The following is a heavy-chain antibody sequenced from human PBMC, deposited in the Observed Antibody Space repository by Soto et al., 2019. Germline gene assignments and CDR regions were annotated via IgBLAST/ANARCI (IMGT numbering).Heavy chain of an antibody. D-gene: IGHD3-10*01. CDR1: GYRFTTYW. Sequence: PGESLKISCEASGYRFTTYWIGWVRQMPGKGLEWMGIIYPGDSDVKYSPSFQGHVTFSVDKSVSTTYLQWSSLEASDSAKYYCARLDGFPNYRAMDVWGQGTRVTFSS. CDR3: ARLDGFPNYRAMDV. CDR2: IYPGDSDV. V-gene: IGHV5-51*01. J-gene: IGHJ6*02.